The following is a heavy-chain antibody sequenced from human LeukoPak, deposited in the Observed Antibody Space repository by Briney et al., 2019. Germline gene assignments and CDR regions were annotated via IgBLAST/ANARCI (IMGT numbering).Heavy chain of an antibody. D-gene: IGHD2-15*01. CDR3: AKDKATVAAKGPFDY. V-gene: IGHV3-23*01. J-gene: IGHJ4*02. Sequence: GGALRLSCAASDFIFSNYAMTRVRQAPGKGLQWVSSISGSGASTYYADSVKGRFTISRDNSKNTLYLQFSSLRAEDTAVYYCAKDKATVAAKGPFDYWGQGTLVTVSS. CDR2: ISGSGAST. CDR1: DFIFSNYA.